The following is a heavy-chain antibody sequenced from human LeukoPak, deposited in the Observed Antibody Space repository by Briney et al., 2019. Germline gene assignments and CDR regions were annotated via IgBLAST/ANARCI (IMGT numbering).Heavy chain of an antibody. V-gene: IGHV1-2*02. D-gene: IGHD2-15*01. Sequence: SVTDSCMASGYTFTGYYMHWVRQAPAQGLEWMGWSNPNSGGTNYAQKFQGRVTITRDTSISTAYMELRRLRSDDTAVYYCARDKGDPDCGGGGCHADYWGEGNLVTVSS. J-gene: IGHJ4*02. CDR2: SNPNSGGT. CDR1: GYTFTGYY. CDR3: ARDKGDPDCGGGGCHADY.